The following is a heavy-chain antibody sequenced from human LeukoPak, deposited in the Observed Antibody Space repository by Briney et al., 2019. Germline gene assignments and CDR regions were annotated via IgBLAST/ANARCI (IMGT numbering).Heavy chain of an antibody. Sequence: SETLSLTCAVYGGSFSGYYWSWIRQPLGKGLEWIGEINHSGSTNYNPSLKSRVTISVDTSKNQFSLKLSSVTVADTAVYYCARAEYNMKVVVIKAFDIWGQGTMVTVSS. CDR1: GGSFSGYY. V-gene: IGHV4-34*01. D-gene: IGHD3-22*01. J-gene: IGHJ3*02. CDR3: ARAEYNMKVVVIKAFDI. CDR2: INHSGST.